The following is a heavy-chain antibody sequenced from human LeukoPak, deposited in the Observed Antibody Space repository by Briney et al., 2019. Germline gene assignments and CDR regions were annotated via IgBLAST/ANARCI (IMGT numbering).Heavy chain of an antibody. Sequence: GGPLRLSCAASGFIFSSYAMSWVRQAPRKGLEWVSAISETGDGTFYSDSAKGRFTISRDNSKNTLYLQMNSLRADDTAVYYCVKGGYTYAYGYWGQGTLATVSS. V-gene: IGHV3-23*01. CDR1: GFIFSSYA. D-gene: IGHD5-18*01. CDR2: ISETGDGT. J-gene: IGHJ4*02. CDR3: VKGGYTYAYGY.